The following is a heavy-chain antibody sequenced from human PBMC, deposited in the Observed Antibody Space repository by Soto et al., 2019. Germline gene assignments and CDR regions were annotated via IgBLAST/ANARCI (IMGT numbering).Heavy chain of an antibody. CDR2: IIPIFGTA. V-gene: IGHV1-69*12. Sequence: QVQLVQSGAEVKKPGSSVKVSCKASGGTFSSYAISWVRQAPGQGLEWMGGIIPIFGTANYAQKFQGRVTITAGESTSTADMELSSLRSEDTAVYYCARDGIVVVTAITGRYYYGMDVWGQGTTVTVSS. J-gene: IGHJ6*02. CDR3: ARDGIVVVTAITGRYYYGMDV. D-gene: IGHD2-21*02. CDR1: GGTFSSYA.